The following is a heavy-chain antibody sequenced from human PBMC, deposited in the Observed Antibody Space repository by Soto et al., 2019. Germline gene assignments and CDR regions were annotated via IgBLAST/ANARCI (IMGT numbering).Heavy chain of an antibody. Sequence: GGSLRLSCAASGFTFSSYAMSWVRQAPGKGLEWVSAISGSGGSTYYADSVKGRFTISRDNSKNTLYLQMNSLRAEDTAVYYCAKDRSPVDYYYYMDVWGKGTTVTVSS. CDR2: ISGSGGST. J-gene: IGHJ6*03. V-gene: IGHV3-23*01. CDR1: GFTFSSYA. CDR3: AKDRSPVDYYYYMDV.